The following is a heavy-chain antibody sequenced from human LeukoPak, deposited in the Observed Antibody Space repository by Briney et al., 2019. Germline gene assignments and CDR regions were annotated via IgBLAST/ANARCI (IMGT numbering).Heavy chain of an antibody. J-gene: IGHJ4*02. Sequence: SETPSLTCAVSGGSISSSNWWSWVRQPPGKGLEWIGEIYHSGSTNYNPSLKSRVTISVDKSKNQFSLKLSSVTAADTAVYYCVSALAVAPFDYWGQGTLVTVSS. CDR1: GGSISSSNW. CDR2: IYHSGST. V-gene: IGHV4-4*02. CDR3: VSALAVAPFDY. D-gene: IGHD6-19*01.